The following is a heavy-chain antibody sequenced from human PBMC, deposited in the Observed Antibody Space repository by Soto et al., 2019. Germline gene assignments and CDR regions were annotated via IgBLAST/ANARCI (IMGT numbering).Heavy chain of an antibody. CDR1: GHIFENFG. CDR3: AKNQGVELVPLATVDWFDP. CDR2: ISGSGFKK. J-gene: IGHJ5*02. V-gene: IGHV3-23*01. Sequence: ASVKVSCKASGHIFENFGMSWVRQAPGKGLEWISSISGSGFKKYYADSVKGRFTISRDNSKSTVYLELNNLSAEDTAVYHCAKNQGVELVPLATVDWFDPWGQGSVVTVSS. D-gene: IGHD1-26*01.